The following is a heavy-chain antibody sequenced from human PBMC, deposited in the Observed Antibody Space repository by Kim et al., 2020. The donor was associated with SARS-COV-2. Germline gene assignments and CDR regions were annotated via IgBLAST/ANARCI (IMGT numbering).Heavy chain of an antibody. J-gene: IGHJ3*02. Sequence: GGSLRLSCAASGFTFSSYDMHWFRQATGKGLEWVSAIGTAGDTYYPGSVKGRFTISRENAKNSLYLQMNSLRAGDTAVYYCARGGAQPAAAGTDHDAFDIWGQGTMVTVSS. V-gene: IGHV3-13*01. CDR2: IGTAGDT. CDR3: ARGGAQPAAAGTDHDAFDI. CDR1: GFTFSSYD. D-gene: IGHD6-13*01.